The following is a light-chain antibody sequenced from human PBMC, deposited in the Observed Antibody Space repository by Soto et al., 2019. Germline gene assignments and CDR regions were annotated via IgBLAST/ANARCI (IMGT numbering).Light chain of an antibody. J-gene: IGLJ1*01. CDR2: DVS. V-gene: IGLV2-14*03. Sequence: QSVLTQPASVSGSPGQSITITCTGTSSDIGAYDYVSWYQQHPGGVPKLLIYDVSSRPSGVSSRFSGSKSGNTASLTISGLQADDESDYYCSSFADSSARDYVFGGGTKVTVL. CDR3: SSFADSSARDYV. CDR1: SSDIGAYDY.